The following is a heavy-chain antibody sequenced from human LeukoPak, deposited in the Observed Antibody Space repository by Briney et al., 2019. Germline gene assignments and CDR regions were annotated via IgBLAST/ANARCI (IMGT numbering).Heavy chain of an antibody. CDR2: INSSSSNK. Sequence: WGTLTLSCAASGFTFSGYYMSWIRQAPGKGLEWVSYINSSSSNKNYADPVNGRFTITRADAKNSLYLQMNSRRAEDTAVYYCARKWEQPEGYYYGMDVWGKGTTVTVSS. CDR3: ARKWEQPEGYYYGMDV. J-gene: IGHJ6*04. D-gene: IGHD1-26*01. CDR1: GFTFSGYY. V-gene: IGHV3-11*06.